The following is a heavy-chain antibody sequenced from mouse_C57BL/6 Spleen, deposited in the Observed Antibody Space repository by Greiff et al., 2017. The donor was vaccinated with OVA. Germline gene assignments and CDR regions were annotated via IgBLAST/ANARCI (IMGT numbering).Heavy chain of an antibody. CDR1: GYSITSGYY. Sequence: ESGPGLVKPSQSLSLTCSVTGYSITSGYYWNWIRQFPGNKLEWMGYISYDGSNNYNPSLKNRISITRDTSKNQFFLKLNSVTTEDTATYYCARGDGYSDYWGQGTTLTVSS. CDR2: ISYDGSN. V-gene: IGHV3-6*01. D-gene: IGHD2-3*01. J-gene: IGHJ2*01. CDR3: ARGDGYSDY.